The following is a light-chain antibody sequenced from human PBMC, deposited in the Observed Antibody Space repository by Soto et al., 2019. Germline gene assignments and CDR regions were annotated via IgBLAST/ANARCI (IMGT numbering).Light chain of an antibody. V-gene: IGKV1-6*01. Sequence: AIEMTQSPSSLSASVGDRVTITCRASQGIGSDFAWYQQRPGKAPKLLIYAVSSLQNGVPSRFSGSGSGTDFTLTISSLQPEDFATYYCLQDYNLLTFGGGTKVEIK. CDR2: AVS. J-gene: IGKJ4*01. CDR3: LQDYNLLT. CDR1: QGIGSD.